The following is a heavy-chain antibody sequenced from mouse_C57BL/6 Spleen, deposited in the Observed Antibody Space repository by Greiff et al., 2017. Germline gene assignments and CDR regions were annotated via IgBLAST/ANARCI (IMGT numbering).Heavy chain of an antibody. J-gene: IGHJ1*03. Sequence: EVKVVESGGGLVQPGGSLSLSCAASGFTFTDYYMSWVRQPPGKALEWLGFIRNKANGYTTEYSASVKGRFTISRDNSQSILYLQMNALRAEDSATYYCARPAYYYGSSYGYFDVWGTGTTVTVSS. CDR2: IRNKANGYTT. V-gene: IGHV7-3*01. CDR3: ARPAYYYGSSYGYFDV. CDR1: GFTFTDYY. D-gene: IGHD1-1*01.